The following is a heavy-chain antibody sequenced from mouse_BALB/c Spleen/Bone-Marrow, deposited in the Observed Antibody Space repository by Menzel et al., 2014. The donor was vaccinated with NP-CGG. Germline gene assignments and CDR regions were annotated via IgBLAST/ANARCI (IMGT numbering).Heavy chain of an antibody. J-gene: IGHJ4*01. CDR3: AREGGTTAHYYAMDY. D-gene: IGHD1-2*01. CDR2: ISSGGST. V-gene: IGHV5-6-5*01. Sequence: LQQSGGGLVKPGGSLKLSCAASGFTFSSYAMSWVRQTPEKRLEWVASISSGGSTYYPDSVKGRFTISRDNARNILHLQMSSLRSEDTAMYYCAREGGTTAHYYAMDYWGQGTSVSVSS. CDR1: GFTFSSYA.